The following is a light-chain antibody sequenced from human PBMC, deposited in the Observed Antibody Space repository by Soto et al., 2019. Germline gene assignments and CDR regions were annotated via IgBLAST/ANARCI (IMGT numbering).Light chain of an antibody. CDR1: QGIRND. Sequence: AIQMTPSPSSLSASVGDRLTITCRASQGIRNDLGWYQQKPGKAPKLLIYAASSLQSGVPSRFSGSGSGTDFTLTISSLQPEDFATYYCLQDYNYPLTFGGGTKVDIK. V-gene: IGKV1-6*01. J-gene: IGKJ4*01. CDR3: LQDYNYPLT. CDR2: AAS.